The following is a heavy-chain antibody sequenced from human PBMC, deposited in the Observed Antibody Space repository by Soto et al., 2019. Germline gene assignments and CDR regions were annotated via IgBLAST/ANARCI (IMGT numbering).Heavy chain of an antibody. Sequence: EVQLMESGGGLVQPGGSLRLSCAASGFIFSSYSMNWVRQAPGKGLEWVSYISYTSTTMYYADSVRGRFTISRDSAKNSLYLQMNRLRHEDTAVYYCARAGASSAWTLDYWGRGTLVTVSS. CDR3: ARAGASSAWTLDY. J-gene: IGHJ4*02. D-gene: IGHD6-19*01. CDR2: ISYTSTTM. CDR1: GFIFSSYS. V-gene: IGHV3-48*02.